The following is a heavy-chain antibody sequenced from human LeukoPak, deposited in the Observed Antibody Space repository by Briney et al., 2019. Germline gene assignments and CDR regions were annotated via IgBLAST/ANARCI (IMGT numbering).Heavy chain of an antibody. V-gene: IGHV3-23*01. CDR3: AKERSFGTWLGDY. D-gene: IGHD2/OR15-2a*01. CDR1: GFTFSSYA. Sequence: GGSLRLSCAASGFTFSSYAMTWVRQAPGKGREWVSAISGSGGGSYYADSVKGRFTISRDNSKNTLYLQMNSLRAEDTAVYYCAKERSFGTWLGDYWGQGTLVTVSS. J-gene: IGHJ4*02. CDR2: ISGSGGGS.